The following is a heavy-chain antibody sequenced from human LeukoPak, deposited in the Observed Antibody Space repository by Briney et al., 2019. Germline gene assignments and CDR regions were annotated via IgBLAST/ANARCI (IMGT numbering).Heavy chain of an antibody. D-gene: IGHD6-6*01. CDR3: ARVGSSTLW. Sequence: PGRSLRLSCAASGFTFSSYAMHWVRQAPGKGLEWVAVISYDGSNKYYADSVKGRFTISRDNSKNTLYLQMNSLRAEDTAVYYCARVGSSTLWWGQGTLVTVSS. CDR1: GFTFSSYA. V-gene: IGHV3-30-3*01. CDR2: ISYDGSNK. J-gene: IGHJ4*02.